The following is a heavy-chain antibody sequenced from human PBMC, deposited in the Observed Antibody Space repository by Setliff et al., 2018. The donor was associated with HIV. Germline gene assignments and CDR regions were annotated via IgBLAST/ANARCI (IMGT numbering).Heavy chain of an antibody. CDR1: GGPMSGYY. Sequence: PSEPLSLTCTVSGGPMSGYYWSWLRQSPVKGLEWIGYIYSSGTTNYNPSFKSRVSISLDTSRSQFSLMLSSVTAADTAIYYCAKYWRASGTYVFDIWGLGTMVTVS. J-gene: IGHJ3*02. D-gene: IGHD2-15*01. CDR2: IYSSGTT. V-gene: IGHV4-4*08. CDR3: AKYWRASGTYVFDI.